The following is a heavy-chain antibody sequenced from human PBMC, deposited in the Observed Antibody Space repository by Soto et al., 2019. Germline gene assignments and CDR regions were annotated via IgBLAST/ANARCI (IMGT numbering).Heavy chain of an antibody. CDR1: GGSISSGGYY. J-gene: IGHJ4*02. V-gene: IGHV4-31*03. D-gene: IGHD3-10*01. CDR3: AREQPSSGADY. CDR2: IYYSGST. Sequence: SETLSLTCTVSGGSISSGGYYWSWIRQHPGKGLEWIGYIYYSGSTYYNPSLKSRVTISVDTSKNQFSLKLSSVTAADTAVYYCAREQPSSGADYWGQGTLVTVSS.